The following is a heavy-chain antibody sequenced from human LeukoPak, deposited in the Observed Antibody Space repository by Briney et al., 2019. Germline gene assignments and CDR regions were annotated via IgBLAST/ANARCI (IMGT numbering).Heavy chain of an antibody. V-gene: IGHV3-30-3*01. CDR2: TSFDGTNK. CDR1: GFTFNYFA. D-gene: IGHD3-10*01. CDR3: VRGALYMYYFDY. J-gene: IGHJ4*02. Sequence: GGSLRLSCAGSGFTFNYFAIHWVRQAPGKGLEWVAVTSFDGTNKYYADSVRGRFTISRDNSNKTVYLQMNSLRVEDTAVYYCVRGALYMYYFDYWGQGTLVTVSS.